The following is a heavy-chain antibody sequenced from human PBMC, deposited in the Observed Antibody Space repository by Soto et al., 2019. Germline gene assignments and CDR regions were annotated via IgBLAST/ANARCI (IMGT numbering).Heavy chain of an antibody. D-gene: IGHD2-21*01. CDR1: GDSVSSGPNY. Sequence: QVQLQESGPGLVKPSETLSLSCAVSGDSVSSGPNYWSWLRQPPGRGPEWIGHVFAIQTTNTNPSRRGRVTITKDTSKKEFSLRRPSVTTADTAVYYCARRNSRGLVDLWGQGILGTVSS. V-gene: IGHV4-61*01. CDR3: ARRNSRGLVDL. CDR2: VFAIQTT. J-gene: IGHJ4*02.